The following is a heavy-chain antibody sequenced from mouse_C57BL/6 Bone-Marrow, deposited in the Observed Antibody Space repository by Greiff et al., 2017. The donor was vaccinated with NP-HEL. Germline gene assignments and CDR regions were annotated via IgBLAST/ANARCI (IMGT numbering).Heavy chain of an antibody. Sequence: EVQLQESGPGLVKPSQSLSLTCSVTGYSITSGYYWNWIRQFPGNKLEWMGYISYDGSNNYNPSLKNRISITRDTSKNQFFLKLNSVTTEDTATYYCARDEITTVGDAMDYWGQGTSVTVSS. CDR2: ISYDGSN. J-gene: IGHJ4*01. V-gene: IGHV3-6*01. D-gene: IGHD1-1*01. CDR3: ARDEITTVGDAMDY. CDR1: GYSITSGYY.